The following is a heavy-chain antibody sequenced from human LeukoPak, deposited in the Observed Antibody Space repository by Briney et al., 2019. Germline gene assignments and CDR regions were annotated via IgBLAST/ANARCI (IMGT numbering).Heavy chain of an antibody. V-gene: IGHV3-21*01. CDR3: ARDLNWETY. D-gene: IGHD7-27*01. Sequence: GGSLRLSCAASRFTFSSYSMNWVRQAPGKGLEWVSSISSSSSYIYYADSVKGRFTISRDNAKNSLYLQMNSLRVEDTAVYYCARDLNWETYWGQGTLVSVSS. J-gene: IGHJ4*02. CDR2: ISSSSSYI. CDR1: RFTFSSYS.